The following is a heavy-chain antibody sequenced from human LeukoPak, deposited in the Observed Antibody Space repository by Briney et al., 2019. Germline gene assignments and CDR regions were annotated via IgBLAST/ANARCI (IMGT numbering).Heavy chain of an antibody. V-gene: IGHV4-39*01. J-gene: IGHJ5*02. CDR3: ARNIRYSSGLIWFDP. Sequence: PSETLSLTCTVSGGSISSSSDYWGWIRQPPGKGLEWIGSIHYSGSTYYNPSLKSRVTISVDTSKKQCSLKLSSVTAADTAVYYCARNIRYSSGLIWFDPWGQGTLVTVSS. D-gene: IGHD6-19*01. CDR1: GGSISSSSDY. CDR2: IHYSGST.